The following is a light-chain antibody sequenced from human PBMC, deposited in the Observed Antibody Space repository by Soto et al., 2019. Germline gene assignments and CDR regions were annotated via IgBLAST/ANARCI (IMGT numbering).Light chain of an antibody. Sequence: DIQMTQSPSSLSASVGDRVTITCRASQSINTYLSWYQVKPGTAPKVLIYAASSLQSGFPSRFSGSGSGTDFTLTINSLQPEDSATYYCQQSYSTPMYAFGQGTKLEIK. V-gene: IGKV1-39*01. J-gene: IGKJ2*01. CDR1: QSINTY. CDR2: AAS. CDR3: QQSYSTPMYA.